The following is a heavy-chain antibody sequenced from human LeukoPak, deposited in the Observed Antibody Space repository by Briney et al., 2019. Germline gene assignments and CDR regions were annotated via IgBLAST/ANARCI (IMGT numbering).Heavy chain of an antibody. V-gene: IGHV3-30*04. CDR3: ARSGTFPRRYYYDSSGGGAFDI. CDR1: GFTFSSYA. CDR2: ISYDGSNK. D-gene: IGHD3-22*01. J-gene: IGHJ3*02. Sequence: GGSLRLSCAASGFTFSSYAMHWVRQAPGKGLEWVAVISYDGSNKYYADSVKGRFTISRDNSKNTLYLQMNSLRAEDTAVYYCARSGTFPRRYYYDSSGGGAFDIWGQGTMVTVSS.